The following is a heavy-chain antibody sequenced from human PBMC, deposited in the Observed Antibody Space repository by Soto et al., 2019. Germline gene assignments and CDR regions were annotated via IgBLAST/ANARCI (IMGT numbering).Heavy chain of an antibody. CDR1: GCPFSSYA. CDR2: IIPIFGTA. J-gene: IGHJ5*02. CDR3: AGVGATYDWFVR. V-gene: IGHV1-69*13. Sequence: SVKVSCKASGCPFSSYAISWVRQAPGQGLEWMGGIIPIFGTAKYAQKFQGRVTITAEESTSTAYIQLSSLRSEDTAVHYCAGVGATYDWFVRGSQGTVVTVPS. D-gene: IGHD1-26*01.